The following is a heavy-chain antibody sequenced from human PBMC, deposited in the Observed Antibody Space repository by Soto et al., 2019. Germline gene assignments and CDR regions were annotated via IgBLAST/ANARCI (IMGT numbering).Heavy chain of an antibody. Sequence: QVQLVESGGGVVQPGRSLRLSCAASGFTFSSYGMHWVRQAPGKGPEWVAVIWYDGSNKYYADSVKARFTISRDNSKNTLYLQMNSLRAEDTAVYYCARVSEGGSYYGGLDYWGQGTLVTVSS. CDR1: GFTFSSYG. V-gene: IGHV3-33*01. D-gene: IGHD1-26*01. CDR3: ARVSEGGSYYGGLDY. J-gene: IGHJ4*02. CDR2: IWYDGSNK.